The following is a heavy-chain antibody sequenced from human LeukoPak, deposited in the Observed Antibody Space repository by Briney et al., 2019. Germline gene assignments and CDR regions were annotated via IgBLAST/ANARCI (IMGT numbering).Heavy chain of an antibody. Sequence: GGSLRLSCAASGFTFSSYWMSWVRQAPAKGLEWVANIKQDGSEKYYVDSVKGRFTISRDNAKNSLYLQMNSLRAEDTAVYYCASSVYYDSSGYCHWRQGTLVTVSS. J-gene: IGHJ1*01. CDR3: ASSVYYDSSGYCH. V-gene: IGHV3-7*01. CDR1: GFTFSSYW. D-gene: IGHD3-22*01. CDR2: IKQDGSEK.